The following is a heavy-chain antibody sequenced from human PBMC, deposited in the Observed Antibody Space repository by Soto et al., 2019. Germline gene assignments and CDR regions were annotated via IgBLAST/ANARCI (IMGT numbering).Heavy chain of an antibody. V-gene: IGHV3-7*04. CDR2: IKQDGSEK. CDR3: ATEMDIVVVVAAIGAFDI. D-gene: IGHD2-15*01. Sequence: GGSLRLSCAASGFTFSSYWMSWVRQAPGKGLEWVANIKQDGSEKYYVDSVKGRFTISRDNAKNSLYLQMNSLRAEDTAVYYCATEMDIVVVVAAIGAFDIWGQGTMVTVSS. J-gene: IGHJ3*02. CDR1: GFTFSSYW.